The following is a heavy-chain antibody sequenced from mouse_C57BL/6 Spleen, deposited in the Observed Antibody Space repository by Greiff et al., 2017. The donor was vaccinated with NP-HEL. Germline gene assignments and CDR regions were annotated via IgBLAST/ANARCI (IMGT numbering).Heavy chain of an antibody. V-gene: IGHV1-72*01. J-gene: IGHJ1*03. CDR2: IDPNSGGT. Sequence: QVQLKQPGAELVKPGASVKLSCKASGYTFTSYWMHWVKQRPGRGLEWIGRIDPNSGGTKYNEQFKSKATLTVDKPSSTAYLQLSSLTSEDSAGDYCARLEGLGWYFDVWGTGTTVTVSS. D-gene: IGHD2-4*01. CDR3: ARLEGLGWYFDV. CDR1: GYTFTSYW.